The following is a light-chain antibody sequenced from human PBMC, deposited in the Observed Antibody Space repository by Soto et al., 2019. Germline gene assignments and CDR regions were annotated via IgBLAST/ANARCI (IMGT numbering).Light chain of an antibody. CDR3: SQHPSYCA. CDR2: DAS. J-gene: IGKJ1*01. Sequence: DSRMAKYHSSLSASVGDRVTFTCRASQSIRSRLAWFQQKPGKAPKLLIYDASSLESGVPQRFSGSGSGTEFTLTISILQTAAFSTDYRSQHPSYCAFG. CDR1: QSIRSR. V-gene: IGKV1-5*01.